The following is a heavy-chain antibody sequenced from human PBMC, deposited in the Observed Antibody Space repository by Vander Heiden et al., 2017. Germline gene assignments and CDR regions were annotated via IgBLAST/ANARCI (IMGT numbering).Heavy chain of an antibody. D-gene: IGHD3-22*01. Sequence: QVQLVESGGGVVQPGRSLRLSCAASGFTFSSYGMHGVRQAPGKGLEWVAVIWYDGSNKYYADSVKGRFTISRDNSKNTLYLQMNSLRAEDTAVYYCARENLYYDSSGYYSFFDYWGQGTLVTVSS. J-gene: IGHJ4*02. V-gene: IGHV3-33*01. CDR2: IWYDGSNK. CDR3: ARENLYYDSSGYYSFFDY. CDR1: GFTFSSYG.